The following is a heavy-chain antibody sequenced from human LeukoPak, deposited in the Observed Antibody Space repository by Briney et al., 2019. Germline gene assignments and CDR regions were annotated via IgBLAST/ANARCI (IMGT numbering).Heavy chain of an antibody. V-gene: IGHV4-4*07. D-gene: IGHD3-10*01. CDR2: IYTSGST. J-gene: IGHJ4*02. CDR3: ARYGYGSGGDY. CDR1: GGSISSYY. Sequence: SETLSLTCTVSGGSISSYYWSWIRQPAGKGLEWIGRIYTSGSTSYNPSLKSRVTISLDASKNQFSLKLSSVTAADTAVYYCARYGYGSGGDYWGQGTLVTVSS.